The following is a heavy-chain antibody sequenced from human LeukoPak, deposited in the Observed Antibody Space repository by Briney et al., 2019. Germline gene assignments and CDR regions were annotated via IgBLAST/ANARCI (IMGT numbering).Heavy chain of an antibody. CDR2: MRRDGNEI. V-gene: IGHV3-7*03. CDR1: GFTFSTYW. CDR3: AKEGGYYTDYFDY. Sequence: PGGSLRLSCSASGFTFSTYWMSWVRQAPGKGLEWVANMRRDGNEIYYLDSARGRFTISRDNSKNTLYLQMNSLRAEDTAVYYCAKEGGYYTDYFDYWGQGTLVTVSS. D-gene: IGHD3-3*01. J-gene: IGHJ4*02.